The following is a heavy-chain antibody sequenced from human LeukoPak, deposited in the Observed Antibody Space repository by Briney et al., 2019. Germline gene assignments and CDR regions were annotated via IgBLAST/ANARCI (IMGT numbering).Heavy chain of an antibody. J-gene: IGHJ6*02. Sequence: ASVTVSCTASGYTFTSYAMNWVRQAPGQGLQWMGWINTNTGNPTYAQGFTGRFVFSLDTSVSTAYLQISSLKAEDTAVYYCARDWGVPASDPYYYYGMDVWGQGTTVTVSS. CDR2: INTNTGNP. CDR1: GYTFTSYA. CDR3: ARDWGVPASDPYYYYGMDV. V-gene: IGHV7-4-1*02. D-gene: IGHD2-2*01.